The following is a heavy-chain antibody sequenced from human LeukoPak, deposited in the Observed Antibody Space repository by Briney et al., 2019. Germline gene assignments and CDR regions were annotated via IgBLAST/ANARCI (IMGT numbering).Heavy chain of an antibody. V-gene: IGHV1-2*06. D-gene: IGHD3-22*01. J-gene: IGHJ4*02. CDR1: GYTFTGYY. Sequence: ASVKVSCTASGYTFTGYYMHWVRQAPGQGLEWMGRINPNSGGTNYAQKFQGRVTMSRDTSISTAYMELSRLRSDDTAVYYCARAYYYDSSGLWYFDYWGQGTLDTVSS. CDR2: INPNSGGT. CDR3: ARAYYYDSSGLWYFDY.